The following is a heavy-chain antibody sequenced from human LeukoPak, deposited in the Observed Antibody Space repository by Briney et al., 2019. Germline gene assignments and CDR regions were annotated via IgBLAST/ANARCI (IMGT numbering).Heavy chain of an antibody. J-gene: IGHJ4*02. CDR3: ARDLGDTAPLYFDY. CDR2: ISYDGSNK. D-gene: IGHD5-18*01. CDR1: GFTFSSYA. Sequence: GGSPRLSCAASGFTFSSYAMHWVRQAPGKGLEWVAVISYDGSNKYYADSVKGRFTISRDNSKNTLYLQMNSLRAEDTAVYYCARDLGDTAPLYFDYWGQGTLVTVSS. V-gene: IGHV3-30*04.